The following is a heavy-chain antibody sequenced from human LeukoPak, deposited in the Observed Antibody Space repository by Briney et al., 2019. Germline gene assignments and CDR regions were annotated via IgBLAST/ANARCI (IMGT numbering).Heavy chain of an antibody. CDR3: ARGLKASYYGSGSLVLGMDV. Sequence: GASVKVSCKASGYTFTGYYMHWVRQAPGQGLEWMGWINPNSGGTNYAQKFQGRVTMTRDTSISTAYMELSRLRSDDTAVYYCARGLKASYYGSGSLVLGMDVWGQGTTVTVSS. V-gene: IGHV1-2*02. J-gene: IGHJ6*02. D-gene: IGHD3-10*01. CDR1: GYTFTGYY. CDR2: INPNSGGT.